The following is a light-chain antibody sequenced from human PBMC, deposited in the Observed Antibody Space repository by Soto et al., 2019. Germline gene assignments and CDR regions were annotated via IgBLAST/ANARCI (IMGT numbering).Light chain of an antibody. Sequence: EIVLTQSPVTLSVSPGERATLSCRASQSISTTLVWYQQKPGQAPRLLIYGASTRATGVPARFSGSGSGTESTLTISSLQSEDFAVYYCQQYKSWVTFGGGTKVEIK. V-gene: IGKV3-15*01. CDR3: QQYKSWVT. J-gene: IGKJ4*01. CDR2: GAS. CDR1: QSISTT.